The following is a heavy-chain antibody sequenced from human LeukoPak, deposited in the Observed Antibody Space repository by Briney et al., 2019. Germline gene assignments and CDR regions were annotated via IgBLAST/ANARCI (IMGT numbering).Heavy chain of an antibody. CDR2: IYPGDSDT. V-gene: IGHV5-51*01. Sequence: GESLKISCKGSGYSFTSYWIGWVRQMPGKGLEWMGIIYPGDSDTRYSPSFQGQVTISADKSISTAYLQWSSLKASDTAMYYCARTGVGGGGVIITNPYNWSDPWGQGTLVTVSS. J-gene: IGHJ5*02. CDR1: GYSFTSYW. CDR3: ARTGVGGGGVIITNPYNWSDP. D-gene: IGHD3-10*01.